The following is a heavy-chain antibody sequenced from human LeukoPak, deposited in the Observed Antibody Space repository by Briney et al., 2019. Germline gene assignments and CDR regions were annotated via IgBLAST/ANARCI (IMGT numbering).Heavy chain of an antibody. CDR3: AKAAGSDTNYDFGY. Sequence: GGSLRLSCAASVVSFSSNVMNWVRQAPGKGLEWVSVISASGGSTHYADSVKGRFTISRDNSKNTLYLQMNSLRADDTAAYFCAKAAGSDTNYDFGYWGQGTLVTVSS. V-gene: IGHV3-23*01. CDR1: VVSFSSNV. D-gene: IGHD3-10*01. CDR2: ISASGGST. J-gene: IGHJ4*02.